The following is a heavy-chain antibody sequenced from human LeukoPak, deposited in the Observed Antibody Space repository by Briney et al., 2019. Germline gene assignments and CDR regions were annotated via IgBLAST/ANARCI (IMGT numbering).Heavy chain of an antibody. CDR2: ISAYNGNT. J-gene: IGHJ4*02. CDR1: GYTFTSYG. CDR3: ARGPAYCSSTSCYGGYFDY. V-gene: IGHV1-18*01. D-gene: IGHD2-2*01. Sequence: GASVKVSCKASGYTFTSYGISWVRQAPGQGLEWMGWISAYNGNTNYAQKLQGRVTMTTDTSTSTAYMELRSLRSDDTAVYYCARGPAYCSSTSCYGGYFDYWGQGTLVTVSS.